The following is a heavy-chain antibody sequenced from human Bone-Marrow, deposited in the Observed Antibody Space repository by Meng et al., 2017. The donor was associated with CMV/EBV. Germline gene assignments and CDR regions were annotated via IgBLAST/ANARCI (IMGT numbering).Heavy chain of an antibody. V-gene: IGHV4-59*01. CDR1: GGSINSYY. D-gene: IGHD3-9*01. CDR2: VSDSGTT. J-gene: IGHJ4*02. CDR3: ARTHLTGYSLAK. Sequence: SETLSLTCTVSGGSINSYYWSWIRQPPGSGLEWIGYVSDSGTTNHNPSLKSRVSLSVDTSKKQFSLKLNSVTAADTAVYYCARTHLTGYSLAKWGQGPLVTCSS.